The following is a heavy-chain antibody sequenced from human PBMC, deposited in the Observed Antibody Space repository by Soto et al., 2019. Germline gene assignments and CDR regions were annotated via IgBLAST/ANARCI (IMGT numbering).Heavy chain of an antibody. CDR3: AEGLGCSGRLTPRVDF. V-gene: IGHV3-23*01. CDR1: GFTFNNYA. CDR2: ISGGGDTT. J-gene: IGHJ4*02. D-gene: IGHD3-10*02. Sequence: EVQLLESGGGLVQPGGSLRLSCAASGFTFNNYAMTWVRQAPGKGLEWVSAISGGGDTTSYADSVKGRFTVSRDGSKETLDLQMSSLRAEDTALYYCAEGLGCSGRLTPRVDFWGQGALVTVSS.